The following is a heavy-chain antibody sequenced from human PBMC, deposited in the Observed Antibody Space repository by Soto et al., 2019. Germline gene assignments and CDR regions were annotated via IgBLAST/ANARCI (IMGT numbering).Heavy chain of an antibody. V-gene: IGHV5-51*01. CDR2: IYPDNSNT. CDR3: ARPSWGYGGNSGGAFDI. Sequence: KGLEWMGIIYPDNSNTRNSPSFQGQVTISADKSISTAHLEWSSLKASDSAMYYCARPSWGYGGNSGGAFDIWGQGTMVTVSS. J-gene: IGHJ3*02. D-gene: IGHD5-18*01.